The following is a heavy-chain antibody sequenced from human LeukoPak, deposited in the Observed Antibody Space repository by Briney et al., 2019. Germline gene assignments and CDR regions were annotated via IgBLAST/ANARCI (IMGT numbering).Heavy chain of an antibody. D-gene: IGHD3-10*01. CDR1: GGSISSYY. CDR2: IYTSGGT. CDR3: ARHLGSLAPMDV. V-gene: IGHV4-4*09. Sequence: PSETLSLTCTVSGGSISSYYWSWIRQPPGKGLEWIGYIYTSGGTNYNPSLKSRVTISVDTSKNQFSLKLSSVTAADTAVYYCARHLGSLAPMDVWGKGTTVTVSS. J-gene: IGHJ6*03.